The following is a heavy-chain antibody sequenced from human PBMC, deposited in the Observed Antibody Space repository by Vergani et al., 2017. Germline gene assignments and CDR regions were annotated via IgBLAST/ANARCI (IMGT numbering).Heavy chain of an antibody. CDR3: AESRYCSSTSCYSSDY. Sequence: QVQLVQSGAEVKKPGASVKVSCKVSGYTLTELSMHWVRQAPGQGLEWMGGIIPIFGTANYAQKFQGRVTITADESTSTAYMELSSLRSEDTAVYYCAESRYCSSTSCYSSDYWGQGTLVTVSS. J-gene: IGHJ4*02. CDR2: IIPIFGTA. D-gene: IGHD2-2*01. V-gene: IGHV1-69*13. CDR1: GYTLTELS.